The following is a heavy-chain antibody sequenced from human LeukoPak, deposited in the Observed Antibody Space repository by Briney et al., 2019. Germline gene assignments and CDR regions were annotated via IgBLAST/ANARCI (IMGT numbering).Heavy chain of an antibody. V-gene: IGHV3-21*01. J-gene: IGHJ4*02. D-gene: IGHD3-22*01. Sequence: GGSLRLSCAASGFTFSSYSMNWVRQAPGKGLEWVSSISSSSSYIYYAESVKGRFTISRDNAKNSLYLQMNSLRAEDTAVYYCARDLGYYYDSSGYYFDYWGQGTLVTVSS. CDR1: GFTFSSYS. CDR3: ARDLGYYYDSSGYYFDY. CDR2: ISSSSSYI.